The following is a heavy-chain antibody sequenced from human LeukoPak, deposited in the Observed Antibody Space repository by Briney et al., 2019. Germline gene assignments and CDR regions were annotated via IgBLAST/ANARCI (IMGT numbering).Heavy chain of an antibody. Sequence: QAGGSLRLSCAASGFTFDDYAMHWVRQAPGKGLEWVAFIRYDGSNKYYADSVKGRFTISRDNSENTLYLQMNSLRAEDTAVYYCAKTMVRGVKAAFDIWGQGTMVTVSS. J-gene: IGHJ3*02. CDR3: AKTMVRGVKAAFDI. V-gene: IGHV3-30*02. CDR1: GFTFDDYA. CDR2: IRYDGSNK. D-gene: IGHD3-10*01.